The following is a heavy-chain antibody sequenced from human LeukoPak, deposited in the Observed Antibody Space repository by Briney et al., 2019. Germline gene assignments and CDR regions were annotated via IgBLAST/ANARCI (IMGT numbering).Heavy chain of an antibody. J-gene: IGHJ4*02. CDR3: ARDMRSKHYYDSSGYYY. D-gene: IGHD3-22*01. V-gene: IGHV3-23*01. Sequence: PGGSLRLSCAASGFNFGNYGMNWVRQAPGKGLEWVSGIRASGRTTDYADSVKGRFTISRDTSKNTLHLQMNSLRAEDTAVYYCARDMRSKHYYDSSGYYYWGQGTLVTVSS. CDR2: IRASGRTT. CDR1: GFNFGNYG.